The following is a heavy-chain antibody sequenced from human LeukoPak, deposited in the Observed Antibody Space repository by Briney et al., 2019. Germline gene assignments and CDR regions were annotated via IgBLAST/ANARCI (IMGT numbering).Heavy chain of an antibody. V-gene: IGHV1-69*13. CDR1: GGTFSSYA. Sequence: SVNVSCKASGGTFSSYAISWVRQAPGQGLEWMGGIIPIFGTANYAQKFQGRVTITADESTSTAYMELSSLRSEDTAVYYCASRYCSGGSCYLGPFDYWGQGSLVTVSS. CDR2: IIPIFGTA. D-gene: IGHD2-15*01. J-gene: IGHJ4*02. CDR3: ASRYCSGGSCYLGPFDY.